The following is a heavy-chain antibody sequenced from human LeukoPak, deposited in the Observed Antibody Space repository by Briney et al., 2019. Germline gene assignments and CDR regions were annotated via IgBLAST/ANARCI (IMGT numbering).Heavy chain of an antibody. CDR1: GFTFTSSA. Sequence: GTSVKVSCKASGFTFTSSAMQWVRQACGQRLEWIGWIVVGSGNTNYAQKFQERVTITRDMSTSTAYMELSSLRSEDTAVYYCAAVDILTGYLYGMDVWGQGTTVTVSS. CDR3: AAVDILTGYLYGMDV. CDR2: IVVGSGNT. J-gene: IGHJ6*02. V-gene: IGHV1-58*02. D-gene: IGHD3-9*01.